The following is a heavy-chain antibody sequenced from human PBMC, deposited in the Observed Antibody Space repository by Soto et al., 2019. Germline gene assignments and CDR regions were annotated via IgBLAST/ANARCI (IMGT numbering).Heavy chain of an antibody. V-gene: IGHV4-59*01. Sequence: SETLSLTCTVSCGSITSSYWSWIRRPPGKGLEWIAYIYDTGISGYTPSTSYNPSLKSRVTMSVDTSKSQFSLKLTSVTAADTAVYYCARGEDAFFYYGLDVWGQGIMVTVSS. CDR2: IYDTGISGYTPST. CDR1: CGSITSSY. CDR3: ARGEDAFFYYGLDV. J-gene: IGHJ6*02.